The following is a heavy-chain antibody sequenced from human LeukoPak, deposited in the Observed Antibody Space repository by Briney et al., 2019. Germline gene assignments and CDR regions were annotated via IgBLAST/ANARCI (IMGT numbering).Heavy chain of an antibody. CDR3: ARDWELGY. D-gene: IGHD1-7*01. J-gene: IGHJ4*02. V-gene: IGHV1-46*01. CDR1: GYTFTTYY. CDR2: IYPSDVST. Sequence: ASVKVSCKASGYTFTTYYMHWVRQAPGQGLEWMGTIYPSDVSTSYAQKFQGRVTITRDTSTSTVYMELSSLRSEDTALYYCARDWELGYWGQGTLVTVSS.